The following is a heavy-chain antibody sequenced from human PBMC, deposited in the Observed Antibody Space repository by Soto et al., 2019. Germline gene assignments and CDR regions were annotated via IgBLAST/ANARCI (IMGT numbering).Heavy chain of an antibody. CDR2: LTGGGDNT. V-gene: IGHV3-23*01. CDR1: GFTFSNYA. Sequence: EVQLLASGGGFVQPGGPLRLSCAASGFTFSNYAMTWVRQAPGKGLEWVSALTGGGDNTYYADSVKGRFTISRDNFKNTLYLQMNSLRDEDTAIYYCARGSKGFDYWGQGTLVTVSS. J-gene: IGHJ4*02. D-gene: IGHD2-2*01. CDR3: ARGSKGFDY.